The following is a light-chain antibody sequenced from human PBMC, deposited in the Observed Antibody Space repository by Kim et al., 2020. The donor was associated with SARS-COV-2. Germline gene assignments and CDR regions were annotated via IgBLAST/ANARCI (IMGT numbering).Light chain of an antibody. Sequence: EIVTTQSPATLSVSPGERATLSCRASQSVGSTLAWYQQRPGQAPRLLIYAASTRATGIPARFSGSGSGTEFTLTISSLQSEDFAVYYCQQDNNWPPYTFGQGTKLEI. V-gene: IGKV3-15*01. CDR3: QQDNNWPPYT. CDR1: QSVGST. CDR2: AAS. J-gene: IGKJ2*01.